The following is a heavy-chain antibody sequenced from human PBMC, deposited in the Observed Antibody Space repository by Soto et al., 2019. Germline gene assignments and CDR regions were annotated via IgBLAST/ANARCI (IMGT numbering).Heavy chain of an antibody. J-gene: IGHJ6*02. D-gene: IGHD3-3*01. CDR1: WFTFRSYS. Sequence: LRLPFSASWFTFRSYSMNWVRQAPGEGVECVSSISSSSSYIYYADSVKGRFTISRDNAKNSLYLQMNSLRAEDTAVYYCARDYDFWSGYYGNYYYGMDVWGQGTTVTVSS. V-gene: IGHV3-21*01. CDR2: ISSSSSYI. CDR3: ARDYDFWSGYYGNYYYGMDV.